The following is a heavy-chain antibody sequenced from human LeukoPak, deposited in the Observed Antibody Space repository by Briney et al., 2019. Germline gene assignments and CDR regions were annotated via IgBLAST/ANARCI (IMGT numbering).Heavy chain of an antibody. V-gene: IGHV1-69*04. D-gene: IGHD2-15*01. Sequence: SVTVSCKASGGTFSSYAISWVRQAPGQGLEWMGRTIPILGIANYAQKFQGRVTITADKSTSTAYMELSSLRSEDTAVYYCARGPPYCSGGSCYRDYWGQGTLVTVSS. CDR3: ARGPPYCSGGSCYRDY. CDR1: GGTFSSYA. CDR2: TIPILGIA. J-gene: IGHJ4*02.